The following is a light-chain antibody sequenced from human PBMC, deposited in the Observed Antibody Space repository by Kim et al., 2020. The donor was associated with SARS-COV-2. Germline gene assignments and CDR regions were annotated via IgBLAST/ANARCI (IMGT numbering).Light chain of an antibody. CDR3: GTWDSSLSAGV. Sequence: GQERTNSYPGSASNSGNNYVSGYQQVPGTGPKRLIFDNDKRPSGIPDRFSGSKSGASATLGITGVQTGDEADYYCGTWDSSLSAGVFGGGTQLTVL. CDR2: DND. J-gene: IGLJ2*01. V-gene: IGLV1-51*01. CDR1: ASNSGNNY.